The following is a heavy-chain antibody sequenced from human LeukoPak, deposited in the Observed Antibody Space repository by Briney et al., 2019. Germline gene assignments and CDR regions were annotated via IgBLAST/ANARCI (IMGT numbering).Heavy chain of an antibody. Sequence: SVKVSCKASGGTFSSYAISWVRQAPGQGLEWMGRIIPILGIANYAQKFQGRVTITADKSTSTAYMELSSLRSDDTAVYYCARDFKGSGSPTVGYWGQGTLVTVSS. J-gene: IGHJ4*02. D-gene: IGHD3-10*01. CDR3: ARDFKGSGSPTVGY. CDR2: IIPILGIA. CDR1: GGTFSSYA. V-gene: IGHV1-69*04.